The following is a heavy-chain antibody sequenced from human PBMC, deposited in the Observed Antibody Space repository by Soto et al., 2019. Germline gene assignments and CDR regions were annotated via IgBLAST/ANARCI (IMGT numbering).Heavy chain of an antibody. J-gene: IGHJ3*02. Sequence: ASVKVSCKASGYTFTSYYMHWVRQAPGQGLEWMGIINPSGGSTSYAQKFQGRVTMTRDTSTSTVYMELSSLRSEDTAVYYCARAIVAVAGIDPDAFDIWGQGTMVTGSS. V-gene: IGHV1-46*03. CDR2: INPSGGST. D-gene: IGHD6-19*01. CDR3: ARAIVAVAGIDPDAFDI. CDR1: GYTFTSYY.